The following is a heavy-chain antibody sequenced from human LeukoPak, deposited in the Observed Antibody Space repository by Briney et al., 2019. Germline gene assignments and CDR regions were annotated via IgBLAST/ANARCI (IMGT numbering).Heavy chain of an antibody. Sequence: SETLSLTCAVYGGSFSGYYWSWIRQPPGKGLEWIGEINHSGSTNYNPSLKSRVTISVDTSKNQFSLKLSSVTAADTAVYYCARDICLGYYDSSGYFDYWGQGTLVTVSS. V-gene: IGHV4-34*01. D-gene: IGHD3-22*01. CDR3: ARDICLGYYDSSGYFDY. CDR2: INHSGST. J-gene: IGHJ4*02. CDR1: GGSFSGYY.